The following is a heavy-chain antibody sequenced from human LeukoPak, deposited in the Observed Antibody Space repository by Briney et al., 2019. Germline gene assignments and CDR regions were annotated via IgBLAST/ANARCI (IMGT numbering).Heavy chain of an antibody. Sequence: GGSLRLSCAASGFTFNTYSMNWVRQAPGKGLEWVSSISSYTSYIYYADSVKGRFTISRDNAKDSLYLQMNSLKAEDTAVYHCTSWADSGNYYRGDDYWGQGTLVTVSS. J-gene: IGHJ4*02. D-gene: IGHD3-10*01. V-gene: IGHV3-21*01. CDR1: GFTFNTYS. CDR3: TSWADSGNYYRGDDY. CDR2: ISSYTSYI.